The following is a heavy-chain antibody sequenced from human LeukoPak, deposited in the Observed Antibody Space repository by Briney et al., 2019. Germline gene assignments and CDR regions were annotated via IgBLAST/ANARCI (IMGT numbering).Heavy chain of an antibody. V-gene: IGHV4-59*01. D-gene: IGHD4-23*01. CDR2: IYYSGST. CDR1: GGSISSYY. Sequence: SETLSLTCTVSGGSISSYYWSWIRQPPGKGLEWIGYIYYSGSTNYNPSLKSRVTISVDTSKNQFSLKLSSVTAAVTAVYYCARVVVTTYYFDYWGQGTLVTVSS. CDR3: ARVVVTTYYFDY. J-gene: IGHJ4*02.